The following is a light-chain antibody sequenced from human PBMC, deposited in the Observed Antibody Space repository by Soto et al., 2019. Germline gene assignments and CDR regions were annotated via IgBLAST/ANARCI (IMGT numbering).Light chain of an antibody. CDR1: QNISVW. CDR2: DAS. V-gene: IGKV1-5*01. CDR3: QEYDSSCPT. Sequence: DIQMTQSPSTLSASVGDGVTITCRASQNISVWLAWYQQRPGKAPKFLIYDASSLETGVPSRFSGSGSGTAFSPSILCLQTDDYLTYYYQEYDSSCPTLGKGTKL. J-gene: IGKJ2*01.